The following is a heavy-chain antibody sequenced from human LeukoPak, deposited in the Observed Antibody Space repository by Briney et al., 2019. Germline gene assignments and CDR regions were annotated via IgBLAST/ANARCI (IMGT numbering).Heavy chain of an antibody. CDR2: IRSKANSYAT. CDR1: GFTFSGSA. CDR3: TRRDSSSWYGGKYFDY. D-gene: IGHD6-13*01. J-gene: IGHJ4*02. Sequence: GGSLRLSCAASGFTFSGSAMHWVRQASGKGLEWVGRIRSKANSYATAYAASVKGRFTISGDDSKNTAYLQMNSLKTEDTAVYYCTRRDSSSWYGGKYFDYWGQGTLVTVSS. V-gene: IGHV3-73*01.